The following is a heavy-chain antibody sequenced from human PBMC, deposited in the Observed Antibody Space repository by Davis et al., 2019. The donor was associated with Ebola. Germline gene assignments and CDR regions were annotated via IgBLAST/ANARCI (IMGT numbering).Heavy chain of an antibody. V-gene: IGHV3-30*04. J-gene: IGHJ4*02. CDR3: AKIGGSSRTGADY. D-gene: IGHD1-26*01. CDR2: ISYDGRRK. Sequence: GESLKISCAASGFSFSTYAMHWVRQAPGKGPEWLTVISYDGRRKYYADSVKGRFTISRDNSRNTLYLQMNSLRAEDTAVYYCAKIGGSSRTGADYWGQGTLVTVSS. CDR1: GFSFSTYA.